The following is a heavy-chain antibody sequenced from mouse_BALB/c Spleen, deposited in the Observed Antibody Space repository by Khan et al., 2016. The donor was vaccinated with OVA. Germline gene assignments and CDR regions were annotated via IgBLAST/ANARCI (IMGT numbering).Heavy chain of an antibody. CDR2: ISGGGSYT. J-gene: IGHJ4*01. V-gene: IGHV5-9-2*01. D-gene: IGHD4-1*01. CDR1: GFTFSNYG. CDR3: ARPNWDEDYAMDY. Sequence: EVELVASGGGLVKPGGSLKLSCAASGFTFSNYGMSWVRQTPEKRLEWVATISGGGSYTYYPDSVKGRFTISRDNAKNNLYLQMSSLRSEDTALYYCARPNWDEDYAMDYWGQGTSVTVAS.